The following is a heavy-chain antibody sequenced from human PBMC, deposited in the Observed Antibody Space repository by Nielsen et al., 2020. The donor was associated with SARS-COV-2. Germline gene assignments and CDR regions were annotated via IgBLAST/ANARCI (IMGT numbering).Heavy chain of an antibody. Sequence: LRLSCAVSGGSISSGGYSWSWIRQPPGKGLEWIGYIYYSGSTYYNPSLKSRVTISVDTSKNQFSLKLSSVTAADTAVYYCAREGGGGGYSYGYFDCWGQGTLVTVSS. D-gene: IGHD5-18*01. CDR2: IYYSGST. V-gene: IGHV4-30-4*07. CDR3: AREGGGGGYSYGYFDC. J-gene: IGHJ4*02. CDR1: GGSISSGGYS.